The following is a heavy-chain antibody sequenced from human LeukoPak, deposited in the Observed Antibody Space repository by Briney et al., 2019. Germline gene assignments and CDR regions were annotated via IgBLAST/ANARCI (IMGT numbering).Heavy chain of an antibody. CDR3: ARAVHYYDSSGYYSGWYFDL. CDR1: GYTFTGYY. V-gene: IGHV1-2*02. D-gene: IGHD3-22*01. CDR2: INPNSGGT. Sequence: GASVKVSCKASGYTFTGYYMHWVRQAPGQGLEWMGWINPNSGGTNYAQKFQGRVTMTRDTSISTAYMELSRLRSDDTAVYYRARAVHYYDSSGYYSGWYFDLWGRGTLVTVSS. J-gene: IGHJ2*01.